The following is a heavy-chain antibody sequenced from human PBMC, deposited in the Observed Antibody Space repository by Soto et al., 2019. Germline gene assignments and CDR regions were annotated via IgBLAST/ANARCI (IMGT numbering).Heavy chain of an antibody. D-gene: IGHD3-10*01. CDR1: GFTFSRYW. CDR3: ARDDEGGSYCDLGY. CDR2: INSDGSST. V-gene: IGHV3-74*01. J-gene: IGHJ4*02. Sequence: PGGSLRLSCAASGFTFSRYWMHWVRQAPGKGLVWVSRINSDGSSTYYADSVKGRFTISRDNSKNTLYLQMNSLRTEDTAIYYCARDDEGGSYCDLGYWGQGTLVTVS.